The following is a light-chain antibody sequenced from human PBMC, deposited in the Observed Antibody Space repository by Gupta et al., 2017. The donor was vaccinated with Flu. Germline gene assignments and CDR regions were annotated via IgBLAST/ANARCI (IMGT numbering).Light chain of an antibody. J-gene: IGKJ1*01. V-gene: IGKV3-20*01. CDR1: QSVSSSY. CDR2: GAS. CDR3: QQYGGSSWT. Sequence: GTLSLSPGERATLSCRASQSVSSSYLAWYQQTPGQAPRLLIYGASIRATGLPDRFSGSASGADFTLTISILDPEDFAVYYCQQYGGSSWTFGQGTKVEIK.